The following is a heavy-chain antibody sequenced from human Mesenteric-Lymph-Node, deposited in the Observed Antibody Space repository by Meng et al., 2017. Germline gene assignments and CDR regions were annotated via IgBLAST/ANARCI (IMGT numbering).Heavy chain of an antibody. V-gene: IGHV3-23*01. J-gene: IGHJ1*01. D-gene: IGHD3-10*01. Sequence: GGSLRLSCAASGFTFRNYVMSWVRQAPGKGLEWVSAISGFGGSTDYADSVKGRFTISRDNSQSALYLQMNSLRADDTAVYYCAKKDGSGTTYYHHWGQGTLVTVSS. CDR1: GFTFRNYV. CDR2: ISGFGGST. CDR3: AKKDGSGTTYYHH.